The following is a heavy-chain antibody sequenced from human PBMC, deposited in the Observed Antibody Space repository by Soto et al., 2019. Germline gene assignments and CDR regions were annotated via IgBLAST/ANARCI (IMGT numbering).Heavy chain of an antibody. V-gene: IGHV3-9*01. D-gene: IGHD3-9*01. Sequence: EVQLVESGGGLVQPGRSLRLSCAASGFTFDDYAMHWVRQAPGKGLEWVSGISWNSGSIGYADPVKGRFTISRDNAKNSLYLQMNSLRAEDTALYYCAKDLYEILTGFDYWGQGTLVTVSS. CDR2: ISWNSGSI. CDR3: AKDLYEILTGFDY. CDR1: GFTFDDYA. J-gene: IGHJ4*02.